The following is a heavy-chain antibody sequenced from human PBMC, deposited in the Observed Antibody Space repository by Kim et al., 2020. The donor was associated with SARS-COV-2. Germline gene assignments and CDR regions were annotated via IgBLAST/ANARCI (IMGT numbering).Heavy chain of an antibody. J-gene: IGHJ6*04. CDR2: IYPGDSDT. V-gene: IGHV5-51*01. D-gene: IGHD2-8*01. CDR1: GYTFDRYW. CDR3: VCCYPYNGRTSTAVDA. Sequence: GESLKISCQSSGYTFDRYWIGWVRQMPGKGLEWMGIIYPGDSDTRYSPSFQGQVTISADKSISTVYLQWSSLKASDTGMYYCVCCYPYNGRTSTAVDAWGKGTTVSVSP.